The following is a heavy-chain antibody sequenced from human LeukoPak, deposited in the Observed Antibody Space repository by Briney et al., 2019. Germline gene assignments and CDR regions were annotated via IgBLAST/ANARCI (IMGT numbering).Heavy chain of an antibody. Sequence: PSETLSLTCTVSGGSISSYYWSWIRQSPGKGLEWIGYIYYTGRTNFNPSLRSRVTISVHTSKNQFSLKLSSVTAADTAVYYCARESGYCGGDCYIDYWGQGTPVTVSS. CDR2: IYYTGRT. CDR1: GGSISSYY. J-gene: IGHJ4*02. CDR3: ARESGYCGGDCYIDY. D-gene: IGHD2-21*02. V-gene: IGHV4-59*01.